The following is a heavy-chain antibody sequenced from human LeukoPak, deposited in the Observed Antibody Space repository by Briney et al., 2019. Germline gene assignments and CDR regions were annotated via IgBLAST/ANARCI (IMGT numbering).Heavy chain of an antibody. Sequence: GESLKISCKGSGYSFTSYWISWVRQMPGKGLEWMGRIDPSDSYTNYSPSFQGHVTISADKSISTAYLQWSSLKASDTAMYYCARKYCDIPSYYYYGMDVWGQGTTVTVSS. CDR1: GYSFTSYW. J-gene: IGHJ6*02. V-gene: IGHV5-10-1*01. CDR2: IDPSDSYT. D-gene: IGHD3-9*01. CDR3: ARKYCDIPSYYYYGMDV.